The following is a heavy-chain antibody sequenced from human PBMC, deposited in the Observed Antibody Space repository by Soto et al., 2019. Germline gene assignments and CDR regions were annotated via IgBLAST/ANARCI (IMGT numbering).Heavy chain of an antibody. V-gene: IGHV4-34*01. CDR3: ARGWGRIFDY. D-gene: IGHD7-27*01. CDR1: GGSFSGYY. Sequence: QVQLQQWGAGLLKPSETLSLTCAVYGGSFSGYYWNWIRQPPGKGLEWIGEINHSGGANYNPSLKSRVTISVDTSKNQFSLKLSSVTAADTAVYYCARGWGRIFDYWGQGTRVTVSS. CDR2: INHSGGA. J-gene: IGHJ4*02.